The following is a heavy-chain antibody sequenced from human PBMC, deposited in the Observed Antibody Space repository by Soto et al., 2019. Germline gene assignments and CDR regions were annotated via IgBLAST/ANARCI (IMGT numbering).Heavy chain of an antibody. D-gene: IGHD1-1*01. CDR3: ARATSTTSSGTTRGWFDS. J-gene: IGHJ5*01. CDR2: ISSNSNYK. V-gene: IGHV3-21*02. Sequence: DVQLVESGGGLVKPGGSLRLSCAASGFTLKNYSMTWVRQAPGKGLEWVPSISSNSNYKYYADSLKVRFTISRDNAKNALYLQMSSLRTEDTAVYYCARATSTTSSGTTRGWFDSWGRGTLVTVAS. CDR1: GFTLKNYS.